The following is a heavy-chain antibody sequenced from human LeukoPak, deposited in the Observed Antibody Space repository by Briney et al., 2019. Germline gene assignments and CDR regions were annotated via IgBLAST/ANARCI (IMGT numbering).Heavy chain of an antibody. V-gene: IGHV3-53*01. Sequence: GGSLRLSCAASGFTVSSNYMSWVRQAPGKGLEWVSVIYSGGRTYYADSVKGRFTISRDNSKNTLYLQMNSLRAEDTAVYYRARLGNSGYYFDYWGQGTLVTVSS. J-gene: IGHJ4*02. CDR1: GFTVSSNY. CDR2: IYSGGRT. CDR3: ARLGNSGYYFDY. D-gene: IGHD4-23*01.